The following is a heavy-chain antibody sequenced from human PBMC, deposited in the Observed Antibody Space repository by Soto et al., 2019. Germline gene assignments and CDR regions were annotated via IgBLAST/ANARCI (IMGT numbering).Heavy chain of an antibody. J-gene: IGHJ4*02. CDR3: AGGNFRY. Sequence: GASVKFACTASGYTFTSYGISWVRQAPGQGLEWMGWINPKSGATKSAQKFQGRVTMTRNTSNTTAYMELTSLTSDDTGVYYCAGGNFRYCGQGTLVTVSS. CDR2: INPKSGAT. CDR1: GYTFTSYG. V-gene: IGHV1-2*02.